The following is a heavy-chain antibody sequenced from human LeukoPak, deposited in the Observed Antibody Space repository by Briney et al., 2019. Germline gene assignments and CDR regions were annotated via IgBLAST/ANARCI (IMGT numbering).Heavy chain of an antibody. CDR3: ATGRALDY. CDR2: ISSSSYI. V-gene: IGHV3-21*01. Sequence: GGSLRLSCAASGFTFSTYSMNWVRQAPGKGLEWVSSISSSSYIYYADSVKGRFTISRDNAKNSLSLQMNSLRAEDTAVYYCATGRALDYWGQGTLVTVSS. J-gene: IGHJ4*02. D-gene: IGHD1-26*01. CDR1: GFTFSTYS.